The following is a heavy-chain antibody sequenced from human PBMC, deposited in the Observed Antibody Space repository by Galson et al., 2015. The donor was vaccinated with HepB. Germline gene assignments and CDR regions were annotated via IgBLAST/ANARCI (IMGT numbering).Heavy chain of an antibody. CDR3: TTDVYFSSYWSWLDP. Sequence: SLRLSCAASGFIVSTNYMNWVRQAPGKGLEWVGRIKSKTDGGTTEYAAPVKGRFTISRDDSRNTLYLQMHSLKTDDTAVYYCTTDVYFSSYWSWLDPWGQGTLVTVSS. V-gene: IGHV3-15*01. D-gene: IGHD2-2*01. CDR2: IKSKTDGGTT. CDR1: GFIVSTNY. J-gene: IGHJ5*02.